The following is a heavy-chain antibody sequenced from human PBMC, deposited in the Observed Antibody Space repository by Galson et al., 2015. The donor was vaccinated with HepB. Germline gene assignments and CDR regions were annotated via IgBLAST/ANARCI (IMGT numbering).Heavy chain of an antibody. CDR3: ARDRSPIAVAVAFDY. Sequence: SLRLSCAASGFTFSDYYMSWIRQAPGKGLEWVSYISSSGSTIYYADSVKGRFTISRDNAKNSLYLQMNSLRAEDTAVYYCARDRSPIAVAVAFDYWGQGTLVTVSS. D-gene: IGHD6-19*01. CDR1: GFTFSDYY. CDR2: ISSSGSTI. J-gene: IGHJ4*02. V-gene: IGHV3-11*01.